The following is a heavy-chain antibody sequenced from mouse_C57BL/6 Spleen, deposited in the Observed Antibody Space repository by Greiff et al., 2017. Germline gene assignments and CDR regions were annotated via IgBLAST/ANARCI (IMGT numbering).Heavy chain of an antibody. V-gene: IGHV1-69*01. D-gene: IGHD1-1*01. Sequence: QVQLKQPGAELVMPGASVKLSCKASGYTFTSYWMHWVKQRPGQGLEWIGEIDPSDSYTNYNQKFKGKSTLTVDKSSSTAYMQLSSLTSEDSAVYYCARSYYYGSSPYAMDYWGQGTSVTVSS. CDR3: ARSYYYGSSPYAMDY. J-gene: IGHJ4*01. CDR1: GYTFTSYW. CDR2: IDPSDSYT.